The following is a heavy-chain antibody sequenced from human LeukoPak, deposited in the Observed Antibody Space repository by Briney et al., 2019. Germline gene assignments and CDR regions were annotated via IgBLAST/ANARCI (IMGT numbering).Heavy chain of an antibody. D-gene: IGHD2-15*01. CDR3: ARRYCSGGSCYPNDAFDV. J-gene: IGHJ3*01. CDR1: VYSIRSGYY. V-gene: IGHV4-38-2*01. Sequence: PSETLSLTCAVFVYSIRSGYYWGWIRQPPGKGLEWIGSIYHSGSTYYNPSLKSRVTISVGTSKNQFSLKLSSVTAADTAIYYCARRYCSGGSCYPNDAFDVWGQGTMVTVSS. CDR2: IYHSGST.